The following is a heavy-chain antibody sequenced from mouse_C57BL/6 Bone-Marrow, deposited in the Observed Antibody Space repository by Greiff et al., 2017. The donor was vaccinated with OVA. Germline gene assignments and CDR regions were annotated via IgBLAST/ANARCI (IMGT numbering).Heavy chain of an antibody. Sequence: VKLMESGPGLVAPSQSLSITCTVSGFSLTSYGVSWVRQPPGKGLEWLGVIWGDGSTNYHSALISRLSISKDNSKSQVFLQLNRLQNYDTASYYCASSEDYDQVIDYWGQGTSLTVSS. CDR3: ASSEDYDQVIDY. V-gene: IGHV2-3*01. CDR2: IWGDGST. D-gene: IGHD2-4*01. J-gene: IGHJ2*02. CDR1: GFSLTSYG.